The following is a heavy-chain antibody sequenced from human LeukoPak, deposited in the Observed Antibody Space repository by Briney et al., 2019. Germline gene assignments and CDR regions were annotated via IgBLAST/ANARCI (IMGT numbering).Heavy chain of an antibody. CDR2: ISGSGGST. CDR3: AKEGDDYGDYLWRGSLIDTYYFDY. J-gene: IGHJ4*02. Sequence: GGSLRLSCAASGFTFGSYAMSWVRQAPGKGLEWVSAISGSGGSTYYADSVKGRFTISRDNSKNTLYLQMNSLRAEDTAVYYCAKEGDDYGDYLWRGSLIDTYYFDYWGQGTLVTVSS. CDR1: GFTFGSYA. D-gene: IGHD4-17*01. V-gene: IGHV3-23*01.